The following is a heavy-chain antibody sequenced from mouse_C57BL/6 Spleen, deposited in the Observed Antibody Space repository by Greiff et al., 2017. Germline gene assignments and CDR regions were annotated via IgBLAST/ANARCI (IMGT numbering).Heavy chain of an antibody. V-gene: IGHV1-85*01. Sequence: QVQLQQSGPALVKPGASVKLSCKASGYTFTSYDINWVKQRPGQGLEWIGWIYPRDGSTKYNEKFKGKATLTVDTSSSPAYLELHSLTSEDTAVYVCAKGGITAVVVPGDYWGQGTTLTVSS. CDR1: GYTFTSYD. CDR3: AKGGITAVVVPGDY. CDR2: IYPRDGST. D-gene: IGHD1-1*01. J-gene: IGHJ2*01.